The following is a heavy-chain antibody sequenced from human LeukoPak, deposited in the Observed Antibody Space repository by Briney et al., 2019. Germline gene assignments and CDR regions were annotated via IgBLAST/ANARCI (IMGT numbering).Heavy chain of an antibody. CDR3: ARRAPGGLWFYYYYYMDV. D-gene: IGHD3-10*01. Sequence: GGSLRLSCAASGFTFSDYYMSWIRQAPGKGLEWVSYISSSGSTIYYADSVKGRFTISRDNAKNSLYLQMNSLRAEDTAVYYCARRAPGGLWFYYYYYMDVWGKGTTVTISS. CDR2: ISSSGSTI. CDR1: GFTFSDYY. J-gene: IGHJ6*03. V-gene: IGHV3-11*01.